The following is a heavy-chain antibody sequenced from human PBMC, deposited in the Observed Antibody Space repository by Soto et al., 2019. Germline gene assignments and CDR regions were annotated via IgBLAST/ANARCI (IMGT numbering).Heavy chain of an antibody. CDR1: GFSLSTSGMC. Sequence: SGPTLVNPTQTLTLTCTFSGFSLSTSGMCVSWIRQPPGKALEWLARIDWDDDKYYNTSLKTRLTISKDTSKNQVVLTMTNMDPVDTATYYCARIRTGGNFYNFDYWGQGTLVTVSS. CDR2: IDWDDDK. CDR3: ARIRTGGNFYNFDY. V-gene: IGHV2-70*11. D-gene: IGHD2-21*02. J-gene: IGHJ4*02.